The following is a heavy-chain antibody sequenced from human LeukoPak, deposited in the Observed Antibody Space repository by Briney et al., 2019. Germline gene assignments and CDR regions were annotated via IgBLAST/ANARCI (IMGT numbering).Heavy chain of an antibody. CDR2: ISGSGDSI. J-gene: IGHJ4*02. D-gene: IGHD3-22*01. Sequence: GGSLRLSCAASGFTFSGYAMSWVRQAPGKGLEWVSAISGSGDSIYYADSVRGRFTISRDNSKNTLYLQMNSLRAEDTAVYYCARAMTYDSIGYYFDHWGQGTLVTVSS. CDR1: GFTFSGYA. CDR3: ARAMTYDSIGYYFDH. V-gene: IGHV3-23*01.